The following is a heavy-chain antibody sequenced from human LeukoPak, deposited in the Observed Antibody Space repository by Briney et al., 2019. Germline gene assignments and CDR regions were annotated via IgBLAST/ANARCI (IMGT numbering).Heavy chain of an antibody. V-gene: IGHV4-30-4*01. Sequence: PSETLSLTCTVSGGSISSGDYYWSWIRQPPGKGLEWIGYNYYSGSTYYNPSLKSRVTISVDTSKNQFSLKLSSVTAADTAVYYCASFPDPYCGGDCPMDAFDIWGQGTMDTVSS. J-gene: IGHJ3*02. CDR2: NYYSGST. D-gene: IGHD2-21*02. CDR1: GGSISSGDYY. CDR3: ASFPDPYCGGDCPMDAFDI.